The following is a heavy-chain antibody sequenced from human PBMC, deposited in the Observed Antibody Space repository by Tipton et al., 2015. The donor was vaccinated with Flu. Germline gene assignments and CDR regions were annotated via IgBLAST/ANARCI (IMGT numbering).Heavy chain of an antibody. CDR1: GGSVTSGSYY. CDR3: ALGDALGSAVY. CDR2: IFYSGSL. V-gene: IGHV4-61*10. J-gene: IGHJ4*02. Sequence: TLSLTCTVSGGSVTSGSYYWNWIRQPAGKGLEWIGYIFYSGSLYYNPSVMGRAQISIDTCRNEVSLRLTSVSVADTAIFYCALGDALGSAVYWGPGTRVSVSS. D-gene: IGHD3-10*01.